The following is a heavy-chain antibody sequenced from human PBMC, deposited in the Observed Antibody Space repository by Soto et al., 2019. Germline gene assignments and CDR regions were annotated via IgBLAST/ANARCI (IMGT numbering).Heavy chain of an antibody. CDR3: ATGERNWDYYFDY. CDR1: GFTFSSYS. CDR2: ISSSSTYI. J-gene: IGHJ4*02. Sequence: EVPLVESEGGLVKPGGSLRLSCAASGFTFSSYSMNWVRQAPGKGLEWVSSISSSSTYIYYADSVKGRFTISRDNAKNSLSLQMNSLRADDTAVYYCATGERNWDYYFDYWGQGTLVTVSS. D-gene: IGHD1-7*01. V-gene: IGHV3-21*01.